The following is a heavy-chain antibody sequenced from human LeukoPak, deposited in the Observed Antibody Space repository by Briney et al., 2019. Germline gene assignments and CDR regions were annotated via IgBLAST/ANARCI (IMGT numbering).Heavy chain of an antibody. CDR1: GFTFSNYW. J-gene: IGHJ5*02. V-gene: IGHV3-74*03. D-gene: IGHD6-19*01. CDR3: VRSVAVTFDP. CDR2: INGDESRT. Sequence: PGGSLRLSCAASGFTFSNYWMHWVRQAPGKGLVWVSCINGDESRTKYADSVKGRFTISRDNARNTLFLRMNSLRAEDTAVYYCVRSVAVTFDPWGQGTLVTVSS.